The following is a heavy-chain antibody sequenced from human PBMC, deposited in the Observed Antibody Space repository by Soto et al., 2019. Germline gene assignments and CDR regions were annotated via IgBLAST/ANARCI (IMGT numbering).Heavy chain of an antibody. J-gene: IGHJ5*02. CDR3: ARGPEAKYNWFDP. Sequence: ASVKVSCKASGYTFTSYAMHWVRQAPGQRLEWMGWINAGNGNTKYSQKFQGRVTITRDTSASTAYMELSSLRSEDTAVYYCARGPEAKYNWFDPWGQGTLVTVSS. V-gene: IGHV1-3*01. CDR2: INAGNGNT. CDR1: GYTFTSYA.